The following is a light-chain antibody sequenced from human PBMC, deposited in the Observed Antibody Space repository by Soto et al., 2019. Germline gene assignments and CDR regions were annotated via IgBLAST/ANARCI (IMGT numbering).Light chain of an antibody. CDR3: QQTYSTPAA. V-gene: IGKV1-39*01. Sequence: DIQMTQSPSSLSASVGDRVTITCRASQSISSYLNWYQQKPWKAPKLLIYAASSLQSGVPSRLSGSGSVTDFTLTISSLQPEDFATYYCQQTYSTPAAFGQGTKVEIK. CDR2: AAS. J-gene: IGKJ1*01. CDR1: QSISSY.